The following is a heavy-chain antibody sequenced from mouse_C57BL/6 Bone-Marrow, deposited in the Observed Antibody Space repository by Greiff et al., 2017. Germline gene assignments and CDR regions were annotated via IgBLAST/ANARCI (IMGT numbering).Heavy chain of an antibody. CDR1: GYTFTSYG. Sequence: QVQLQQSGAELARPGASVKLSCKASGYTFTSYGISWVKQRPGQGLEWIGELYPRSGNTYYNEKFKGKATLTADKSSSTAYMELRSLTSEDSAVYFCARDYYYGYYYAMDYWGQGTSVTVSS. V-gene: IGHV1-81*01. CDR3: ARDYYYGYYYAMDY. CDR2: LYPRSGNT. J-gene: IGHJ4*01. D-gene: IGHD1-1*01.